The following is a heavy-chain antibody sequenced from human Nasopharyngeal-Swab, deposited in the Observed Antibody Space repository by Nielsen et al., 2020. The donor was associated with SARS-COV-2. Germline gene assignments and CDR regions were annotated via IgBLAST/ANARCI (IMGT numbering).Heavy chain of an antibody. J-gene: IGHJ4*02. CDR1: GFTFSSYG. CDR2: ISYDGSNK. D-gene: IGHD1-26*01. Sequence: GGSLRLSCAASGFTFSSYGMHWVRQAPGKGLEWVAVISYDGSNKHYADSVKGRFTISRDNSKNTLYLQMNSLRAEDTAVYYCAREFEATGATYLDYWGLGTLVTVSS. V-gene: IGHV3-30*03. CDR3: AREFEATGATYLDY.